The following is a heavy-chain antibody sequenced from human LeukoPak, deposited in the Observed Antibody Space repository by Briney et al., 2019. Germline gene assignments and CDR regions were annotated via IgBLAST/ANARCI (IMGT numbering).Heavy chain of an antibody. Sequence: GGSLRLSCAASGFTFSSYAMSWVRQAPGKGPEWVSGISDSGGVTYYADSVRGRFTISRDNSKNTLFLQMNSLRAEDTAVYYCAKDRHNWNQGYLDYWGQGTLVTVSS. J-gene: IGHJ4*02. D-gene: IGHD1-20*01. CDR3: AKDRHNWNQGYLDY. CDR1: GFTFSSYA. V-gene: IGHV3-23*01. CDR2: ISDSGGVT.